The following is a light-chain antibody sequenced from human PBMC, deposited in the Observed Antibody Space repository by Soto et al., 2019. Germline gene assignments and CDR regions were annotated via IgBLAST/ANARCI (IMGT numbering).Light chain of an antibody. CDR3: AAWDDSLNGPV. J-gene: IGLJ2*01. V-gene: IGLV1-44*01. CDR2: STN. CDR1: SSNVGINS. Sequence: QLVLTQPPSASGTPGQRVTISCSGSSSNVGINSVNWYQQLPGAAPKVLIYSTNQRPSGVPDRFSGSKSGTSASLAISGLQPEDEADYHCAAWDDSLNGPVFGGGTKLTVL.